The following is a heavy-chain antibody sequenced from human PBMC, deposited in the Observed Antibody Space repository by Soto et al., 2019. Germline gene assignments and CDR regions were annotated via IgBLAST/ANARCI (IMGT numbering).Heavy chain of an antibody. D-gene: IGHD1-26*01. CDR1: GFIFSNFW. V-gene: IGHV3-7*05. CDR3: VSGGSHSFDY. CDR2: IKEDGSEK. Sequence: EVQLVESGGDLVQPGGSLRLSCAASGFIFSNFWMSWVRQAPGKGLEWVANIKEDGSEKYHVDSVKGRFTISRDNAKNLMYLQMDSLRFDNAAVYKFVSGGSHSFDYCGQGTLVTVSS. J-gene: IGHJ4*02.